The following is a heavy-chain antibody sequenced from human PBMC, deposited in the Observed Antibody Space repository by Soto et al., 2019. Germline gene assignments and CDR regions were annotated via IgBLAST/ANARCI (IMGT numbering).Heavy chain of an antibody. J-gene: IGHJ5*02. CDR3: AREGPYSSSWYNWFDP. Sequence: SETLSLTCTVSGGSISSYYWSWIRQPAGKGLEWIGRIYTSGSTNYNPSLKSRVTMSVDTSKNQFSLKPSSVTAADTAVYYCAREGPYSSSWYNWFDPWGQGTLVTVYS. CDR2: IYTSGST. V-gene: IGHV4-4*07. CDR1: GGSISSYY. D-gene: IGHD6-13*01.